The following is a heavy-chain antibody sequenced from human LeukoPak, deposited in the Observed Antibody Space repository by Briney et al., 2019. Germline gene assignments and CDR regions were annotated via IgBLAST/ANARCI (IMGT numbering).Heavy chain of an antibody. Sequence: SETLSLTSTVSGXSISSYYWSWIRQPPGKGLEWIAYIYYSGSTNYNPYLKSRVTISVDTSKNQFSLKLSSVTAADTAVYYCARGLYVVPAASGIAEYWFDPWGQGTLVTVSS. CDR2: IYYSGST. V-gene: IGHV4-59*01. CDR1: GXSISSYY. D-gene: IGHD2-2*01. CDR3: ARGLYVVPAASGIAEYWFDP. J-gene: IGHJ5*02.